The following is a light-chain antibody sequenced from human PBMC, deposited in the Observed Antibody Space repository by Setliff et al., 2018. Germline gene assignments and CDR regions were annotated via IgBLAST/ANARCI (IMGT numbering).Light chain of an antibody. Sequence: QSALTQPAAVSGSPGQSIATSCTGTSRDVGGYNFVSWYQHHPDKAPKLLIYDVTVRPSGVSDRFSGSKSGNTASLTISGLQAEDEADYYCLSYTSDTTHAVFGGGTKVTV. CDR3: LSYTSDTTHAV. J-gene: IGLJ2*01. CDR1: SRDVGGYNF. CDR2: DVT. V-gene: IGLV2-14*03.